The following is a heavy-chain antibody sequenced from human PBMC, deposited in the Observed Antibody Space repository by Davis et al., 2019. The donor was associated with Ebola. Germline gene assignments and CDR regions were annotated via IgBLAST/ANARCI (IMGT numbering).Heavy chain of an antibody. CDR2: IYYSGST. J-gene: IGHJ4*02. V-gene: IGHV4-59*01. CDR1: GGSISSYY. Sequence: PSETLSLTCTVSGGSISSYYWSWIRQPPGKGLEWIGYIYYSGSTNYNPSLKSRVTISVDTSKNQFSLKLSSVTAADTAVYYCARSPGYSSGWFVYWGQGTLVTVSS. D-gene: IGHD6-19*01. CDR3: ARSPGYSSGWFVY.